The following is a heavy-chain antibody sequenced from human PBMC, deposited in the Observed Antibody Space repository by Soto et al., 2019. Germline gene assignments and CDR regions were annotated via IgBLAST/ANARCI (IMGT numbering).Heavy chain of an antibody. CDR3: ARSVAVPGAHTDY. V-gene: IGHV4-59*01. CDR1: GGSISGSY. D-gene: IGHD6-19*01. J-gene: IGHJ4*02. CDR2: VYYTGST. Sequence: SETLSLTCSVSGGSISGSYWSWIRQSPGKGLGWLGYVYYTGSTNYSPSLRSRVSISVDTSKNEFSLRLSSVTAADTAVYFCARSVAVPGAHTDYWGQGTQVTVSS.